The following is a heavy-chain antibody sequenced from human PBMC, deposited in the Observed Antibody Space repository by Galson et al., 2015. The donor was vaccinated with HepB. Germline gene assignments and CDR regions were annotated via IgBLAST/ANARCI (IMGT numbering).Heavy chain of an antibody. CDR2: IKQDGSET. V-gene: IGHV3-7*01. D-gene: IGHD1-26*01. CDR1: GFTYSNFR. Sequence: SLRLSCVTPGFTYSNFRMTWARQAPRKGLESVANIKQDGSETSYAASVKGRFTISRDNAKNPLYLQMNSLRPEDTAVYYCARDQGHHLVGATDVFDIWGQGTLVTVSS. J-gene: IGHJ3*02. CDR3: ARDQGHHLVGATDVFDI.